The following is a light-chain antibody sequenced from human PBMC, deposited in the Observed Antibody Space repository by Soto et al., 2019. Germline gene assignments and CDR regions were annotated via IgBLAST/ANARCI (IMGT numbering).Light chain of an antibody. Sequence: DIQMTQSPSTLSASVGDRVPITCRASQSISSWLAWYQQKPGKAPKLLIYDASSLESGVPSRFSDSGSGTEFTLTISSLQPDDFATYYCQQYNSYSPRTFGQGTKVDIK. CDR3: QQYNSYSPRT. V-gene: IGKV1-5*01. J-gene: IGKJ1*01. CDR1: QSISSW. CDR2: DAS.